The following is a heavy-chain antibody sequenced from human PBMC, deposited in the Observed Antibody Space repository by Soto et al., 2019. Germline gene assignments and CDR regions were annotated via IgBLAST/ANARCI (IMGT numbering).Heavy chain of an antibody. CDR3: ARTTVVTSDAFDI. CDR1: GGSISSSSYY. J-gene: IGHJ3*02. Sequence: SETLSLTCTVSGGSISSSSYYWGWIRQPPGKGLEWIGYIYHSGSTYYNPSLKSRVTISVDTSKNQFSLKLSSVTAADTAVYYCARTTVVTSDAFDIWGQGTMVTVSS. D-gene: IGHD4-17*01. V-gene: IGHV4-39*01. CDR2: IYHSGST.